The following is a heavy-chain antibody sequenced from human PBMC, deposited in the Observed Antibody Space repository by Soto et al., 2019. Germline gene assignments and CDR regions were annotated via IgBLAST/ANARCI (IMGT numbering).Heavy chain of an antibody. J-gene: IGHJ4*02. CDR1: GYTFTSYD. CDR3: ARGAGYYYDSSRTDAFVY. V-gene: IGHV1-8*01. CDR2: MNPNSGNP. Sequence: ASVKVSFKASGYTFTSYDINWARQATGQGIEWMGWMNPNSGNPGYAQKIQGRGTMTRNTSIRTAYKEPSSLRTTDKAVYYCARGAGYYYDSSRTDAFVYWCQATLVTVSS. D-gene: IGHD3-22*01.